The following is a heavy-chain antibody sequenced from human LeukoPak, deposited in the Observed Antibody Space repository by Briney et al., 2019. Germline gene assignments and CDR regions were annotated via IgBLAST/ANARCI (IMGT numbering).Heavy chain of an antibody. CDR1: GGSISSSSYY. V-gene: IGHV4-39*01. J-gene: IGHJ4*02. Sequence: SDTLSLICTVSGGSISSSSYYWGWIRQPPGKGLEWIGSNYYSGSTYYNPSLKSRVTISVDTSKNQFSLKLSSVTAADTAVYYCARGRYYYGSGSLPDYWGQGTLVTVSS. CDR3: ARGRYYYGSGSLPDY. CDR2: NYYSGST. D-gene: IGHD3-10*01.